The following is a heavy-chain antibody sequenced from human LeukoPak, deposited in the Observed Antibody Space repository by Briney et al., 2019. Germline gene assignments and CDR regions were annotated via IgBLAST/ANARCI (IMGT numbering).Heavy chain of an antibody. V-gene: IGHV1-18*01. CDR3: ARTSVVVAAEPFDY. D-gene: IGHD2-15*01. CDR2: ISAYNGNT. Sequence: ASVKVSCKASGYTFTSYGISWVRQAPGQGLEWMGWISAYNGNTNYAQKLQGRVTMTTDTSTSTAYMELRSLRSDDTAVNYCARTSVVVAAEPFDYWGQGTLVTVSS. J-gene: IGHJ4*02. CDR1: GYTFTSYG.